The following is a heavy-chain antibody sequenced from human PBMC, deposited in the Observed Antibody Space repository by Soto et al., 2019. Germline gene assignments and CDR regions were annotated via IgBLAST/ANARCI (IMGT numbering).Heavy chain of an antibody. D-gene: IGHD4-17*01. CDR3: ARVSTTVTTVGDFDY. CDR1: GFTFTNYG. V-gene: IGHV3-30*03. J-gene: IGHJ4*02. CDR2: ISYDGSNK. Sequence: GGSLRLSCSGSGFTFTNYGLHWVRQAPGKGLEWVAAISYDGSNKYYADSVKGRFTISRDNSKNTLYLQMNSLRAEDTAVYYCARVSTTVTTVGDFDYWGQGTLVTVSS.